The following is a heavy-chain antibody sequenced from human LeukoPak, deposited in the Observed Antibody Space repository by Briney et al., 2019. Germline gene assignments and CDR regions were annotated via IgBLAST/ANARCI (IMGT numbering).Heavy chain of an antibody. J-gene: IGHJ5*02. CDR2: ISSNGGST. D-gene: IGHD3-10*01. CDR1: GFTFTSYA. V-gene: IGHV3-64*01. CDR3: AREVTMVRGVMEGRWFDP. Sequence: GGSQRLSCAASGFTFTSYAMHWVRQAPGKGLEYVSAISSNGGSTYYANSVKGRFTISRDNSKNTLYLQMGSLRAEDMAVYYCAREVTMVRGVMEGRWFDPWGQGTLVSVSS.